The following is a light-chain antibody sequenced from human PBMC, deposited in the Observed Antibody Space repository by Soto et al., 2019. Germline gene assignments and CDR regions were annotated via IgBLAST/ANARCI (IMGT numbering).Light chain of an antibody. Sequence: QSVLTQPPSASGSPGQSVTISCTGTGSDVGAYNFVSWYQHHPGKAPQALIYEVYKRSSGVPDRFSGSKSGNTASLTVSGLQTEDEADYYCSSYAGSNNLVVFGGGTQLTVL. CDR1: GSDVGAYNF. CDR3: SSYAGSNNLVV. V-gene: IGLV2-8*01. CDR2: EVY. J-gene: IGLJ2*01.